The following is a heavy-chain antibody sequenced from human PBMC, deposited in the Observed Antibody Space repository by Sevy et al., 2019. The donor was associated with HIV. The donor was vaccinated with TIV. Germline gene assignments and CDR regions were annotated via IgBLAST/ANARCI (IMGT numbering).Heavy chain of an antibody. CDR2: IYSGGNT. CDR3: AKGYCSGGSCPRDYYYYGMDV. V-gene: IGHV3-53*01. Sequence: GGSLRLSCAVSGFIVSSNYMTWVRQAPGKGLEWVSVIYSGGNTFYADSVRGRFTISRDNSKNTLYLQMNSLRADDTAVYYCAKGYCSGGSCPRDYYYYGMDVWGQGTTVTVSS. D-gene: IGHD2-15*01. CDR1: GFIVSSNY. J-gene: IGHJ6*02.